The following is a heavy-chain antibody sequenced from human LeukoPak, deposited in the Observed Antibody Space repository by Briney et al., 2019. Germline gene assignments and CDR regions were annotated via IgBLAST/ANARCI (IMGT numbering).Heavy chain of an antibody. Sequence: ASVKVSCKASGYTFTSYDINWVRQATGQGLEWMGWMNPDSGNTGYAQKFQGRVTITRNTSISTAYMELSSLTSEDTAVYYCARAPSGSYHTGDYYYYMDVWGKGTTVTVSS. CDR2: MNPDSGNT. J-gene: IGHJ6*03. V-gene: IGHV1-8*03. D-gene: IGHD1-26*01. CDR3: ARAPSGSYHTGDYYYYMDV. CDR1: GYTFTSYD.